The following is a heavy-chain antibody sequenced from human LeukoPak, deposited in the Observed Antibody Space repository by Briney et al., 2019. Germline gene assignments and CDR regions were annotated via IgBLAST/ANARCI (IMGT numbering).Heavy chain of an antibody. V-gene: IGHV4-4*07. CDR1: GGSISSYY. J-gene: IGHJ6*03. D-gene: IGHD3-10*01. CDR2: IYTSGST. Sequence: SETLSLTCTVSGGSISSYYWSWIRQPAGKGLEWIGRIYTSGSTNYNPSLKSRVTMSVDTSKNQFSLKLSSVTAADTAVYYCARGSPRLWFGGLSRYYMDVWGKGTTVTVSS. CDR3: ARGSPRLWFGGLSRYYMDV.